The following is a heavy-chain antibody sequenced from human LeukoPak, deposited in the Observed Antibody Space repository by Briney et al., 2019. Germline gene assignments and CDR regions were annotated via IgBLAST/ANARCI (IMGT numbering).Heavy chain of an antibody. Sequence: GGSLRLSCAASGFTFSSYGMHWVRQAPGKGLEWVAFIRYDGSNKYYADSVKGRFTISRDNAKNSLYLQMNSLRAEDTAVYYCARDSSTVTKYYFDYWGQGTLVTVSS. CDR3: ARDSSTVTKYYFDY. J-gene: IGHJ4*02. CDR2: IRYDGSNK. D-gene: IGHD4-11*01. V-gene: IGHV3-30*02. CDR1: GFTFSSYG.